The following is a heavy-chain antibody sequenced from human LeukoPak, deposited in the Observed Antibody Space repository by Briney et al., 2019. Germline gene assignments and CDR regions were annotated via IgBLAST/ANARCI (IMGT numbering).Heavy chain of an antibody. CDR2: ISSSSSTI. CDR3: AKDQDYWRAAAGEFYYYYGMDV. D-gene: IGHD6-13*01. CDR1: GFTFSSYS. J-gene: IGHJ6*02. Sequence: GGSLRLSCAASGFTFSSYSMNWVRQAPGKGLEWVSYISSSSSTIYYAASVKGRFTISRDNSKNTLYLQMNSLRAEDTAVYYCAKDQDYWRAAAGEFYYYYGMDVWGQGTTVTVSS. V-gene: IGHV3-48*01.